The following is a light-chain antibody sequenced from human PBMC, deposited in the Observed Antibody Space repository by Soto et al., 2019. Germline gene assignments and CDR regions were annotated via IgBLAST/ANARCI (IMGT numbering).Light chain of an antibody. CDR2: DAS. J-gene: IGKJ1*01. V-gene: IGKV1-5*01. CDR3: QQTSAFPRT. CDR1: QSFSSW. Sequence: DIQLTQSPSTLSASVGDRVTITCRASQSFSSWLAWYQQKPGKAPKLLIYDASNLESGVPSRFSGSGSGTEFTLTISSLQPDDFATYYCQQTSAFPRTFGQGTKVDVK.